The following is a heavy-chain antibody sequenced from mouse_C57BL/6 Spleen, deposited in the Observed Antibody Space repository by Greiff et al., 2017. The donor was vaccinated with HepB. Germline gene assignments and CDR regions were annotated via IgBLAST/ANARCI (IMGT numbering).Heavy chain of an antibody. CDR3: ARDDDGYDYFDY. CDR1: GYSITRGYY. V-gene: IGHV3-6*01. Sequence: EVQLQQSGPGLVKPSQSLSLTCSVTGYSITRGYYWNWIRQFPGNKLEWMGYISYDGSNNYNPSLKNRISITRDTSKNQFFLKLNSVTTEDTATYYCARDDDGYDYFDYWGQGTTLTVSS. CDR2: ISYDGSN. J-gene: IGHJ2*01. D-gene: IGHD2-3*01.